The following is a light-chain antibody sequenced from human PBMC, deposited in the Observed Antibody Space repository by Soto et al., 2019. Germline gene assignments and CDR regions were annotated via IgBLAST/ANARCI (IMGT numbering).Light chain of an antibody. V-gene: IGKV3-11*01. CDR2: DAS. CDR3: QHRSNWPLT. J-gene: IGKJ4*01. CDR1: QSVSSD. Sequence: EIVLTQSPATLSLSPGERATLSCRASQSVSSDLAWYQQKPGQAPRLLIYDASDRATGIPARFSGSGSGTDFTLTISSLEPEDFALYYCQHRSNWPLTFGGGTKVDIK.